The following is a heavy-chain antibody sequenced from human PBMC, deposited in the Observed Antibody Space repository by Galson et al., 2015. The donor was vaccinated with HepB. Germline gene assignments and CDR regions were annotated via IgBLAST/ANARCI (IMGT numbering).Heavy chain of an antibody. V-gene: IGHV3-33*01. J-gene: IGHJ4*02. Sequence: SLRLSCAASGFILTNYGMHWVRQAPGKGLEWVALIWYDGSKKYYVDSVQGRFTISRDTSKSTLYLQMNSLRAEDTAVYYCARADSHSSLDYWGQGTLVTVSS. D-gene: IGHD5-18*01. CDR3: ARADSHSSLDY. CDR1: GFILTNYG. CDR2: IWYDGSKK.